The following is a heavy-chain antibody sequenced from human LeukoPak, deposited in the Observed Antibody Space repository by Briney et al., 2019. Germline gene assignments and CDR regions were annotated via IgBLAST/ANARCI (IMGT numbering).Heavy chain of an antibody. CDR1: GFTFSSYG. Sequence: PGGSLRLSCAASGFTFSSYGMHWVRQAPGKGLEWVAVISYDGSNKYYADSVKGRFTISRDNSKNTLYLQMNSLRAEDTAVYYCARDKATVTLFNFDYWGQGTLVTVSS. V-gene: IGHV3-30*03. CDR2: ISYDGSNK. J-gene: IGHJ4*02. CDR3: ARDKATVTLFNFDY. D-gene: IGHD4-17*01.